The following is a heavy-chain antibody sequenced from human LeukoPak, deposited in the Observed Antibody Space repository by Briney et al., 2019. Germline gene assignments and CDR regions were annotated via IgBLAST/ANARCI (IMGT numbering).Heavy chain of an antibody. D-gene: IGHD6-13*01. CDR3: ARSHSSSWYRTLKVDY. Sequence: SVKVSRKASGYTFTSYDINWVRQATGQGLGWMGWMNPNSGNTGYAQKFQGRDTMTRNTSISTAYMELSSLRAEDTAVYYCARSHSSSWYRTLKVDYWGQGTLPTVSS. CDR2: MNPNSGNT. CDR1: GYTFTSYD. V-gene: IGHV1-8*01. J-gene: IGHJ4*02.